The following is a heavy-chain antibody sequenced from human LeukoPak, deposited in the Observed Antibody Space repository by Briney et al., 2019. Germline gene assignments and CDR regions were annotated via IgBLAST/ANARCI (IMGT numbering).Heavy chain of an antibody. J-gene: IGHJ4*02. D-gene: IGHD3-10*01. CDR2: IYPENGVT. CDR1: GYTFSAYY. Sequence: WASVKVSCKTSGYTFSAYYMYWVRQAPGQGLECVGWIYPENGVTGYARHYQGRVAMTSDTSSSTVYMELNGLQSDDTAVYYCARDGDARMVDFDYWGQGTLVTVSS. CDR3: ARDGDARMVDFDY. V-gene: IGHV1-2*02.